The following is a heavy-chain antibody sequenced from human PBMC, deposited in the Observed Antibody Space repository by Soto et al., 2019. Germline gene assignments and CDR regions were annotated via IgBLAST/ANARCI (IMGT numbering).Heavy chain of an antibody. CDR2: IYRGDAT. D-gene: IGHD5-12*01. V-gene: IGHV3-53*01. Sequence: PGGSLRLSCAVSGFTVSDNYMSWVRQAPGKGLEWVSVIYRGDATHYADSVKGRFTISRDNSKNTVYLQMNSLRAEDTAVYYCERDRRDSSRADYFDIWGQGTMVTVSS. CDR3: ERDRRDSSRADYFDI. J-gene: IGHJ3*02. CDR1: GFTVSDNY.